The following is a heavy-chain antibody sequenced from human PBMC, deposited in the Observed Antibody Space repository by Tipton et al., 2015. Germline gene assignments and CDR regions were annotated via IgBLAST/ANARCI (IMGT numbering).Heavy chain of an antibody. D-gene: IGHD3-10*01. CDR1: GASVTGGSYY. V-gene: IGHV4-61*01. Sequence: LRLSCTVSGASVTGGSYYWSWIRQPPGKGLEWIGYIYYSGVTNYNPSLRSRVTISIDTSKNQFSLNLMSVTAADTAVYYCAKMPPRFGDLWGTFGVWGQGTTVIVSS. J-gene: IGHJ3*01. CDR3: AKMPPRFGDLWGTFGV. CDR2: IYYSGVT.